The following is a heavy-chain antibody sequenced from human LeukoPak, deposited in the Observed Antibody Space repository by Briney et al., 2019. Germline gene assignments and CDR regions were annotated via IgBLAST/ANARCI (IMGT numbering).Heavy chain of an antibody. J-gene: IGHJ4*02. D-gene: IGHD6-13*01. Sequence: PGGSLRLSCAASGLTFSSYGMSWVRQAPGKGLEWVSAVSGSGTTTYYADSVKGRFTISRDNSKNTVYLQMNSLGAEDTAIYYCAKDKGSSWWYFDYWGQGTLVTVSS. CDR2: VSGSGTTT. CDR1: GLTFSSYG. CDR3: AKDKGSSWWYFDY. V-gene: IGHV3-23*01.